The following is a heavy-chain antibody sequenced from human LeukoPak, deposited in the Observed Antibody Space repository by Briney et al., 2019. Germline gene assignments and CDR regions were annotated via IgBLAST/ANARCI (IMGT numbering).Heavy chain of an antibody. J-gene: IGHJ2*01. CDR1: GFTFNGYS. V-gene: IGHV3-48*01. D-gene: IGHD4-17*01. CDR3: ARVRGPTVATWYFDL. Sequence: GGSLRLSCAASGFTFNGYSILWVRQAPGKGLEWISYITTSSSILYYADSVKGRFTVSRDNAKNSVYLQVNSLRVEDSSVYLCARVRGPTVATWYFDLWGRGTLVTVSP. CDR2: ITTSSSIL.